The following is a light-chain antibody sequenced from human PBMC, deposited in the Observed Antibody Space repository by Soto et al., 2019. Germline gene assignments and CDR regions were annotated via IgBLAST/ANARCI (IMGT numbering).Light chain of an antibody. CDR1: RSIRSW. Sequence: DIQMTQSPSSLSASVGDRVTITCRASRSIRSWLDWYQQKPGTAPKLLIYDASTLDSGVPSRFSGSGSGTVFTLTINSPQPHDVATYYYQQYDVYPLTFGGGTKVEIK. J-gene: IGKJ4*01. CDR2: DAS. CDR3: QQYDVYPLT. V-gene: IGKV1-5*01.